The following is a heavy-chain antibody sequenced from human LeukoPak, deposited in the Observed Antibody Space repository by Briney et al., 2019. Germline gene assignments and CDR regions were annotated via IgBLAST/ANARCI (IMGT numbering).Heavy chain of an antibody. V-gene: IGHV1-69*13. CDR2: IIPIFGTA. CDR1: GGTFSSYA. Sequence: GASVKVSCKASGGTFSSYAISWVRQAPGQGLEWMGGIIPIFGTANYAQKFQGRVTITADESTSTAYMELSSLRSEDTAVYYCARDSYYDSSGLYYYYGMDVWGQGTTVTVSS. D-gene: IGHD3-22*01. CDR3: ARDSYYDSSGLYYYYGMDV. J-gene: IGHJ6*02.